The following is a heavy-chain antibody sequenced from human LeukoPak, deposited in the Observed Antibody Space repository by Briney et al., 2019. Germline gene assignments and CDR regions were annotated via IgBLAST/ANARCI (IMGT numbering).Heavy chain of an antibody. CDR3: AGLVGRYSSGLYYYYFDY. CDR2: MYLSGTT. Sequence: SETQSLTCTVSGDSINSLDLWSWVRQPPGKGLEWIGEMYLSGTTHSNPSVKSRVTISIDKSKNQFFLNLSSVTAADTAVYYCAGLVGRYSSGLYYYYFDYWGQGTLVTVSS. D-gene: IGHD3-22*01. V-gene: IGHV4-4*02. J-gene: IGHJ4*02. CDR1: GDSINSLDL.